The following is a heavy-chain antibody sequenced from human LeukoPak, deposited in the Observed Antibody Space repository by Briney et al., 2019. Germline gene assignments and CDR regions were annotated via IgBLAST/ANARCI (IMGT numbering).Heavy chain of an antibody. D-gene: IGHD3-22*01. V-gene: IGHV3-30*02. J-gene: IGHJ4*02. CDR1: GFTFSNYG. Sequence: GGSLRLSCAASGFTFSNYGMHWVRQAPGKGLEWVAFIRYDGSNEYYADSMKGRFTISRDHSKNTLYLQMNSLRPDDTAVYYCARSSYYDTSGYYESMDHWGQGTLVTVSS. CDR3: ARSSYYDTSGYYESMDH. CDR2: IRYDGSNE.